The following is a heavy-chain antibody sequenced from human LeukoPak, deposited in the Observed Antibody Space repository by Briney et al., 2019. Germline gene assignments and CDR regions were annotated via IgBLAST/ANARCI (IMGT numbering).Heavy chain of an antibody. V-gene: IGHV3-7*01. CDR1: GFTFSSYW. J-gene: IGHJ4*02. D-gene: IGHD3-10*01. CDR2: IKNDGSEE. CDR3: ARAIRGSAVDTGDR. Sequence: GGSLRLSCAASGFTFSSYWMRWVRKAPGKGLEGVANIKNDGSEEYYVDSVKGRFTISRDNARNSLFLQMNSLTVEDTAVYYCARAIRGSAVDTGDRWGQGTLVTVSS.